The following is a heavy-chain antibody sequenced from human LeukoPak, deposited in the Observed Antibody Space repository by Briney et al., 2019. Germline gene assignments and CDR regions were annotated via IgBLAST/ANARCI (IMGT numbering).Heavy chain of an antibody. V-gene: IGHV3-48*03. CDR2: ITSSGSTT. CDR1: GFTFSSYE. J-gene: IGHJ4*02. Sequence: GGSLRLSCAASGFTFSSYEMNWVRQAPGKGLEWVSYITSSGSTTHYADSVKGRFTISRDNAKKSLYLQMNSLRAEDTAVYYCARHLSGITGYTYGRGIDYWGQGTLLTVSS. D-gene: IGHD5-12*01. CDR3: ARHLSGITGYTYGRGIDY.